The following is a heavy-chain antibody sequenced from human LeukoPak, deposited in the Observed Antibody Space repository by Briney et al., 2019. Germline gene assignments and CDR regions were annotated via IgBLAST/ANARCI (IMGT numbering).Heavy chain of an antibody. CDR3: ARVLTYQPSFDY. J-gene: IGHJ4*02. V-gene: IGHV1-18*01. CDR2: ISAYNGNT. CDR1: GYTFTSYG. Sequence: VASVKVSCRASGYTFTSYGISWVRQAPGQGLEWMGWISAYNGNTNYAQKLQGRVTMTTDTSTSTAYMELRSLRSDDTAVYYCARVLTYQPSFDYWGQGTLVTVSS. D-gene: IGHD2-2*01.